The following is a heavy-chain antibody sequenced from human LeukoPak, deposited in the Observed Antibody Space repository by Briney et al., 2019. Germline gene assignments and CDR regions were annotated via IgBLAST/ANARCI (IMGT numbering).Heavy chain of an antibody. Sequence: GRSLRLSCAASGFTFSSYGMHWVRQAPGKGLEWVAVIWYDGSNKYYADSVKGRFTISRDNSKNTLYLQMNSLRAEDTAVYYCARTPPQDIGDWYYFDYWGQGTLVTVSS. J-gene: IGHJ4*02. CDR1: GFTFSSYG. V-gene: IGHV3-33*01. CDR2: IWYDGSNK. CDR3: ARTPPQDIGDWYYFDY. D-gene: IGHD2-21*02.